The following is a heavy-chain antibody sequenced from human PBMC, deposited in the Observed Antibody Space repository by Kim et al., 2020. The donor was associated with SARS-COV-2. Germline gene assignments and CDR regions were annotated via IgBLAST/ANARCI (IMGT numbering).Heavy chain of an antibody. V-gene: IGHV3-74*01. Sequence: ADSVKGRLPISRDNAKNTVFLQMNSLRAEDTAVYYCAREGGATYDSADYDFWRQGTLVTVSS. J-gene: IGHJ4*02. D-gene: IGHD3-22*01. CDR3: AREGGATYDSADYDF.